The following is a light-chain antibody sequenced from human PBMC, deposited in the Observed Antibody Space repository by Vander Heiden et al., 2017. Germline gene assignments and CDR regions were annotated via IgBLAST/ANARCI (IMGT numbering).Light chain of an antibody. V-gene: IGLV1-40*01. J-gene: IGLJ3*02. CDR3: QSYDSSLSGSV. CDR2: GNS. CDR1: SSNIGAGYD. Sequence: QSVLTQPPPVSGAPGQRVTISCTGSSSNIGAGYDAHWYQQLPGTAPKLLIYGNSNRPSGVPDRFSGSKSGTSASLTITGLQAEDEADYYCQSYDSSLSGSVFGGGTKLTVL.